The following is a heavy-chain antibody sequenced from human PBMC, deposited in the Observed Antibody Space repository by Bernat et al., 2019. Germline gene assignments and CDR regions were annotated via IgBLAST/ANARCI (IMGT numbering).Heavy chain of an antibody. D-gene: IGHD2-21*01. J-gene: IGHJ4*02. CDR2: IGPDGVGT. V-gene: IGHV3-64D*08. Sequence: EVHVVESGGGLVQPGGSLRLSCSASRFSFSGFSMHWVRQAPGKGLEYVSAIGPDGVGTWYADSVKGRFTSSRDNSKNTLYLQMTSLRPEDTALYYCVNDLHAVVFNWGQGAQVTVSS. CDR1: RFSFSGFS. CDR3: VNDLHAVVFN.